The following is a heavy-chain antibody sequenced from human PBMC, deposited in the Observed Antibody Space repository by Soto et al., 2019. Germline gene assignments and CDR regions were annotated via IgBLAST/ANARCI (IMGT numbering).Heavy chain of an antibody. CDR1: GGSVSTDY. D-gene: IGHD3-3*01. CDR3: ARGEWFLRGYGMDV. Sequence: QVQLQESGPGLVKPSETLSLTCTVSGGSVSTDYWSWIRQPPGKRLEYIGFIYNGGSPNYNPSLESRVTISPYTSKNQFSLKLSSVTAADTAVYYCARGEWFLRGYGMDVWGRGTTVTVS. J-gene: IGHJ6*02. V-gene: IGHV4-59*02. CDR2: IYNGGSP.